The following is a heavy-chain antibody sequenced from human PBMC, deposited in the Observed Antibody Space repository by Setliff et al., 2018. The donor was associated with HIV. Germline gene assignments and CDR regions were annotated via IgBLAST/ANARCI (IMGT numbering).Heavy chain of an antibody. J-gene: IGHJ4*02. CDR3: ARAPWCSSTSCPYYFDY. CDR2: ISSSSSYT. D-gene: IGHD2-2*01. CDR1: GFTFSSYS. V-gene: IGHV3-21*06. Sequence: GGSLRLSCAASGFTFSSYSMNWVRQAPGKGLEWVSYISSSSSYTHYADSVKGRFTISRDNAKNSLYLQMNSLRAEDTAVYYCARAPWCSSTSCPYYFDYWGQGTLVTVSS.